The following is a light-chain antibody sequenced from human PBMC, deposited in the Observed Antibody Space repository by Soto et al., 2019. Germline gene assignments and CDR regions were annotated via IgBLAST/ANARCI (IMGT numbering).Light chain of an antibody. Sequence: IQMTQSPSSLSASVGDRVTITCLASQSISSYLNWYQRKPGKSPKLLIYAASSLQSGVPSRFSGSGSGPEFTLSSRSLTPEDFATYFCQQSYSDPQTFGQRTNIDIK. J-gene: IGKJ1*01. V-gene: IGKV1-39*01. CDR3: QQSYSDPQT. CDR2: AAS. CDR1: QSISSY.